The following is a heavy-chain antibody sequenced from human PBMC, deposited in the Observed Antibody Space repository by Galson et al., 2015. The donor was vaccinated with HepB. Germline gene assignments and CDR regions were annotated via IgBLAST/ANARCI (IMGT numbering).Heavy chain of an antibody. D-gene: IGHD3-3*01. CDR1: GFTFGSYA. V-gene: IGHV3-23*01. J-gene: IGHJ6*02. CDR2: ISDSGGRT. Sequence: LRLSCAASGFTFGSYAVNWVRQASGKGLEWVSAISDSGGRTYYADSVKGRFTISRDNTKNTLYLQMNSLRAEDTAVYYCAKSTDYDSWSGYGYYYHGLDAWGQGTAVTVSS. CDR3: AKSTDYDSWSGYGYYYHGLDA.